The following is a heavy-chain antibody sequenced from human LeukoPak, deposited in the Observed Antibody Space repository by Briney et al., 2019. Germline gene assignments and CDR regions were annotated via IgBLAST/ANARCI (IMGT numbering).Heavy chain of an antibody. CDR3: AKDHLD. CDR1: GFTFSSYW. Sequence: GGSLRLSCAASGFTFSSYWMHWVRQAPGKGPVWVSRINSDGSSTSYADSVKGRFTISRDNAKNTLYLQMNSLRAEDTAVYYCAKDHLDWGQGTLVTVSS. V-gene: IGHV3-74*01. CDR2: INSDGSST. J-gene: IGHJ4*02.